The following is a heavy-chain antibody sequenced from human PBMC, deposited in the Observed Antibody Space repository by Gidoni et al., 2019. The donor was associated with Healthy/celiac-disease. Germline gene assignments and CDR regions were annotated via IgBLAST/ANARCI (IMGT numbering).Heavy chain of an antibody. J-gene: IGHJ4*02. V-gene: IGHV3-74*01. D-gene: IGHD3-3*01. CDR3: ARVGVRLDFWSGLDY. Sequence: EVQLVESGGGLVQPGRSLRLSCAAPGFTFSSYWMHWVRHAPGKGLVWVSRINSDGSSTSYADSVKGRFTISRDNAKNTLYLQMNSLRAEDTAVYYCARVGVRLDFWSGLDYWGQGTLVTVSS. CDR1: GFTFSSYW. CDR2: INSDGSST.